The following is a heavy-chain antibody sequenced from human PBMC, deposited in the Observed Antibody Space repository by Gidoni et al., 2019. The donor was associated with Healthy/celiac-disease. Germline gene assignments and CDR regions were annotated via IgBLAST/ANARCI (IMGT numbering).Heavy chain of an antibody. J-gene: IGHJ2*01. Sequence: QVQLQQWGAGLLKPSETLSLTCAVYGGSFSGYYWSWIRQPPGKGLEWIGGINHSGSTNYNPSLKIRVTTSVDTSKNQFSLKLSSVTAADTAVYYCARDARLGIRWYFDLWGRGTLVTVSS. CDR2: INHSGST. V-gene: IGHV4-34*01. CDR3: ARDARLGIRWYFDL. CDR1: GGSFSGYY. D-gene: IGHD7-27*01.